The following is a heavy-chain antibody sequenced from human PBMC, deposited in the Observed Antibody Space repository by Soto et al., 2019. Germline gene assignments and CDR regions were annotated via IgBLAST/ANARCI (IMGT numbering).Heavy chain of an antibody. CDR2: IKQDGSEK. Sequence: PGGSLRLSCAASGFTFSSYWMSWVRQAPGKGLEWVANIKQDGSEKYYVDSMKGRFTISRDNAKNSLYLQMNSLRAEDTAVYYCARENPSDYYGMDVWGQGTTVTVSS. J-gene: IGHJ6*02. CDR1: GFTFSSYW. V-gene: IGHV3-7*01. CDR3: ARENPSDYYGMDV.